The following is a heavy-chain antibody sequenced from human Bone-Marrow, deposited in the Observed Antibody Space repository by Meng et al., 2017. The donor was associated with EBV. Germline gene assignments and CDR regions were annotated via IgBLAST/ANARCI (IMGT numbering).Heavy chain of an antibody. Sequence: QGQAVQCGGGVKKPGASVKVTCKASGYTFTDYFMHWVRQAPGQGLEWMGRINPYIGGTNYAQKLLGRVTMTSDTSIRTAYMELSSLRSDDTAVDYCARGGGTTSPFDYWGQGTLVTVSS. J-gene: IGHJ4*02. CDR3: ARGGGTTSPFDY. V-gene: IGHV1-2*06. CDR1: GYTFTDYF. CDR2: INPYIGGT. D-gene: IGHD1-1*01.